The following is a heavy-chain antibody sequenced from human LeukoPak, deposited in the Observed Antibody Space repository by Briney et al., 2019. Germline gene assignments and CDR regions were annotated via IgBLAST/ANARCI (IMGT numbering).Heavy chain of an antibody. D-gene: IGHD3-10*01. V-gene: IGHV1-46*01. CDR1: GYTFTSYY. Sequence: GASVKVSCKASGYTFTSYYMHWVRQAPGQGLEWMGIINPSGGSTSYAQKFQGRVTMTRDTSTSTVYMELSSLTSDDTAVYYCARGQGFGEGSFYYFDLWGQGTLVTVSS. CDR2: INPSGGST. CDR3: ARGQGFGEGSFYYFDL. J-gene: IGHJ4*02.